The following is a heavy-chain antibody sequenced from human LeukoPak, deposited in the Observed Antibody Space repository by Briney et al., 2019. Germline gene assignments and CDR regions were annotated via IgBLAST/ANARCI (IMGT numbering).Heavy chain of an antibody. CDR1: GGSISSYY. J-gene: IGHJ4*02. D-gene: IGHD2-21*01. V-gene: IGHV4-59*12. CDR3: ARDPNSAL. Sequence: PSETLSLTCSVSGGSISSYYWSWIRQPPGKGLEWIGYIYYSGSTNYNPSLKSRVTISLDTSKSQFSLKLTSVTAADTAVYYCARDPNSALWGQGTLVTVSS. CDR2: IYYSGST.